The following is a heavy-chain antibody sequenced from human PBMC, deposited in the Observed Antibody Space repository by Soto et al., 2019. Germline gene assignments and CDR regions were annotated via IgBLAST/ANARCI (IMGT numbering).Heavy chain of an antibody. CDR2: IWYDGSNK. Sequence: GGSLRLSCAASGFTFSSYGMHWVRQAPGKGLEWVAVIWYDGSNKYYADSVKGRFTISRDNSKNTLYLQMNSLRAEDTAVYYCARYNWNDYYYYGMDVWGQGTTVTVSS. D-gene: IGHD1-20*01. V-gene: IGHV3-33*01. J-gene: IGHJ6*02. CDR3: ARYNWNDYYYYGMDV. CDR1: GFTFSSYG.